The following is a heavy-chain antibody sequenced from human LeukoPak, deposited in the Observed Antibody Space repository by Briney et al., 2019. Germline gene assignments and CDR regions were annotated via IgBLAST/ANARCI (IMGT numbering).Heavy chain of an antibody. D-gene: IGHD3-16*02. J-gene: IGHJ6*02. V-gene: IGHV3-74*01. Sequence: GGSLRLSCAASGFTFNNYWIHWVRQAPGKGLVWVSSNSTDGSTTVYGDSVKGRFTISRDNGKNTLDLQLNSLRVEDTAVYFCTRTGYRHGMDVWGQGTTVTVSS. CDR2: NSTDGSTT. CDR3: TRTGYRHGMDV. CDR1: GFTFNNYW.